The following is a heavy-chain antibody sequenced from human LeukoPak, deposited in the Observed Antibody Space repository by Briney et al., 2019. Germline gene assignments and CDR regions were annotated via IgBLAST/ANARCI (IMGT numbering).Heavy chain of an antibody. Sequence: SETLSLTCTVSGGSITTGDYYWGWIRQPPGKGLEWIGSIYYSWSTYYNPSLKSRVTISVDTSKNQFSLNLSSVTAADTAVYYCAKHQCSSTRCHSFYYYGMDVWGQGTTVTVSS. D-gene: IGHD2-2*02. J-gene: IGHJ6*02. CDR2: IYYSWST. CDR3: AKHQCSSTRCHSFYYYGMDV. CDR1: GGSITTGDYY. V-gene: IGHV4-39*01.